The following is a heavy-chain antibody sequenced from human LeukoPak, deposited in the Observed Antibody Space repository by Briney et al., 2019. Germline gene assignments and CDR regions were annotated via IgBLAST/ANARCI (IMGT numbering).Heavy chain of an antibody. CDR2: IDTNTGNP. CDR1: GYTFSSNA. J-gene: IGHJ4*02. D-gene: IGHD3-22*01. Sequence: ASVKVSCKASGYTFSSNAINWVRQAPGQGLEWMGWIDTNTGNPTYAQGLTGRFVFSLDTSVSTAYLQINSLKAEDTGEYFCARGYDSSGFFSDWGQGTLVAVSS. V-gene: IGHV7-4-1*02. CDR3: ARGYDSSGFFSD.